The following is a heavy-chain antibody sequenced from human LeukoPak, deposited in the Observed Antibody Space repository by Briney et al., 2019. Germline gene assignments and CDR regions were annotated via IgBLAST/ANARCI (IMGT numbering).Heavy chain of an antibody. V-gene: IGHV1-69*05. CDR3: ARDLSGSGSP. D-gene: IGHD1-26*01. CDR2: IIPIFGTA. CDR1: GGTFSSYA. J-gene: IGHJ5*02. Sequence: GASVKVSCKASGGTFSSYAISWVRQAPGQGLEWMGRIIPIFGTANYAQKFQGRVTITTDDSTSTAYMELSSLRSEDTAVYYCARDLSGSGSPWGQGTLVTVSS.